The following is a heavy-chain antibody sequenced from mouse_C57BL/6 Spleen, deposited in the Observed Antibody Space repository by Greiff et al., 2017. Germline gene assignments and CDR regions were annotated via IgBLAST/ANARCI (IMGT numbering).Heavy chain of an antibody. J-gene: IGHJ4*01. D-gene: IGHD2-1*01. CDR1: GYTFTSYW. CDR3: ANSIYPEAMDY. Sequence: VQLQQSGAELAKPGASVKLSCKASGYTFTSYWMHWVKQRPGQGLEWIGYINPSSGYTKYNQKFKDKATLSADKSSSTAYMQLSSLTYEDSAVYYCANSIYPEAMDYWGQGTSVTVSS. V-gene: IGHV1-7*01. CDR2: INPSSGYT.